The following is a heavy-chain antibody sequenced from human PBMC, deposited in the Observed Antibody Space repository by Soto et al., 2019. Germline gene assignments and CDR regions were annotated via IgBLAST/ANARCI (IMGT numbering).Heavy chain of an antibody. CDR3: ARGPFYGSGSYYRRPYYFDY. D-gene: IGHD3-10*01. Sequence: SETVSLTCTVSGGSVSSPTYYWGWVRQPPGKGLQWIGNVYYSGSTYYNPSLKTRVTVSIDTSKNQFSLKLSSVTAADTAVYYCARGPFYGSGSYYRRPYYFDYWGQGTLVTVSS. CDR1: GGSVSSPTYY. CDR2: VYYSGST. J-gene: IGHJ4*02. V-gene: IGHV4-39*01.